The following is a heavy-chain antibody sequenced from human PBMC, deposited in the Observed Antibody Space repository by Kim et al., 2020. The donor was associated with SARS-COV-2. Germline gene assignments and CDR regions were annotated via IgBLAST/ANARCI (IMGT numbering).Heavy chain of an antibody. CDR2: ISRGSNII. CDR3: ARGEGLGS. V-gene: IGHV3-11*01. D-gene: IGHD3-16*01. Sequence: GGSLRLSCVASGFTFSDYYMHWIRQPPGKGLEWLLYISRGSNIIYQADSVKGRFTISRDNAENSLYLHMSSLRVEDTAVYYCARGEGLGSWGQGTLVTVST. CDR1: GFTFSDYY. J-gene: IGHJ5*02.